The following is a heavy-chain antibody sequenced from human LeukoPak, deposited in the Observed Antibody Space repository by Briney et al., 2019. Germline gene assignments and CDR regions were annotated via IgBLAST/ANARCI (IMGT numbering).Heavy chain of an antibody. V-gene: IGHV3-9*03. CDR2: ISWNSGSI. Sequence: GGSLRLSCAASGFTFDNYAMHWVRQAPGKGLEWVSGISWNSGSIGYADSVKGRFTISRDNAKNSLYLQMNSPRAEDMALYYCAKDTRQYSTSGEFDYWGQGTLVTVSS. CDR1: GFTFDNYA. D-gene: IGHD6-6*01. J-gene: IGHJ4*02. CDR3: AKDTRQYSTSGEFDY.